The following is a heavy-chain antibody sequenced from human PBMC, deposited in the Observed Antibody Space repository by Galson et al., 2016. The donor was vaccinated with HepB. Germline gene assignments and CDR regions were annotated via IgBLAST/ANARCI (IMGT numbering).Heavy chain of an antibody. CDR2: IPGDWTST. CDR1: GFTFSNHW. Sequence: SLRLSCAASGFTFSNHWMPWVRQAPRNGPGGVPRIPGDWTSTSYADSVKGRFPISRGNAKNTLYLQMNSLRAEDTAMYYCIKSDYGDYWGQGTLVTVSS. V-gene: IGHV3-74*01. CDR3: IKSDYGDY. J-gene: IGHJ4*02.